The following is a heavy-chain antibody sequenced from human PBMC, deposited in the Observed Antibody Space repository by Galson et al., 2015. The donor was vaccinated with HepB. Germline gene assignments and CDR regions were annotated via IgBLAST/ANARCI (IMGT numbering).Heavy chain of an antibody. CDR1: GFTSSSYW. CDR2: IKQDGSET. CDR3: AKPFGSGMGLDYWYFDL. D-gene: IGHD6-13*01. J-gene: IGHJ2*01. Sequence: SLRLSCAASGFTSSSYWMSWVRQVPGKGLEWVANIKQDGSETKYVDSVKGRFTISRDNSKNTLYLQMNSLRAEDTAVYYCAKPFGSGMGLDYWYFDLWGRGTLVTVSS. V-gene: IGHV3-7*03.